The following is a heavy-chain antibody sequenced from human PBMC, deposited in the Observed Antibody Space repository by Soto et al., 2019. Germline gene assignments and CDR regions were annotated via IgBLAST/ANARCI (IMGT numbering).Heavy chain of an antibody. CDR3: ARGWAVNWFDP. CDR2: MNPESGST. D-gene: IGHD3-16*01. V-gene: IGHV1-8*01. CDR1: GYTFTTYD. Sequence: QVQLVQSGADVKKPGASVKVSCKTSGYTFTTYDINWVRQAPGQGLEWMGWMNPESGSTAYAEKFQGRITMTKSNSISTVYMELSSLTSEDTAVYYCARGWAVNWFDPWGQGTLVTVSS. J-gene: IGHJ5*02.